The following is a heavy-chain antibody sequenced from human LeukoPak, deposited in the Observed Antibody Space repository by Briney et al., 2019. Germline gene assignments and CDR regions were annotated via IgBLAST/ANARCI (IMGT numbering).Heavy chain of an antibody. J-gene: IGHJ5*02. CDR3: ARESVGYCSGGSCYSDWFDP. CDR2: FSAYNGNT. D-gene: IGHD2-15*01. V-gene: IGHV1-18*01. CDR1: GYTFTSYG. Sequence: ASVKVSCEASGYTFTSYGISWVRQAPGQGLEWMGWFSAYNGNTNYAQKLQGRVTMTTDTSTSTAYMELRSLRSDDTAVYYCARESVGYCSGGSCYSDWFDPWGQGTLVTVSS.